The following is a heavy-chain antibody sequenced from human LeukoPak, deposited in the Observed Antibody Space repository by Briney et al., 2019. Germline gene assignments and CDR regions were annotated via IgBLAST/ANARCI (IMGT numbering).Heavy chain of an antibody. J-gene: IGHJ4*02. CDR1: GFTFSRYS. CDR2: ISGGSSYI. CDR3: AGAYGDYSSFDY. V-gene: IGHV3-21*01. Sequence: GGSLTLSCTASGFTFSRYSVNCVRQAPGKGLEWVSSISGGSSYIYYADSVKGRFTISIHNAKNSLYLQMNCMRAEDASVYDCAGAYGDYSSFDYWGQGTLVIVSS. D-gene: IGHD4-17*01.